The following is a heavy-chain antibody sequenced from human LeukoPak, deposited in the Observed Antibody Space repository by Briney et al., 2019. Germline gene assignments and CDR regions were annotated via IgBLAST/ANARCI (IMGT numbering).Heavy chain of an antibody. Sequence: SETLSLTCTVFGGSISDYYWSWIRQPPGKGLEWIGYMYYTGNTKYNPSLKGRVTISLGTSRNQFSLKLTSVTAADTAVYYCATSDKWGFNYYYMDVWGKGTTVTVSS. V-gene: IGHV4-59*01. J-gene: IGHJ6*03. CDR2: MYYTGNT. CDR1: GGSISDYY. D-gene: IGHD3-16*01. CDR3: ATSDKWGFNYYYMDV.